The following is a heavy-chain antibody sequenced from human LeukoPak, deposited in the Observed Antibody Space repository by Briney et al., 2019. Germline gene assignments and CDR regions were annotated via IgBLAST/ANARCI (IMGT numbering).Heavy chain of an antibody. D-gene: IGHD1-26*01. CDR2: IYYSGYT. V-gene: IGHV4-39*07. CDR1: GGSISSSSYY. J-gene: IGHJ6*03. CDR3: ARGDLPKTHYHYYYYYMDV. Sequence: SETLSLTCTVSGGSISSSSYYWGWIRQPPGKGLEWIGSIYYSGYTYYNPSLKSRVTISVDTSKNQFSLKLSSVTAADTAVYYCARGDLPKTHYHYYYYYMDVWGKGTTVTISS.